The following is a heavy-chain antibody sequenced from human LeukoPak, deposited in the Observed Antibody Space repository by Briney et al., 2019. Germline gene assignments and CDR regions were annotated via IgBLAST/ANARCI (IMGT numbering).Heavy chain of an antibody. CDR1: GYTFTSYA. D-gene: IGHD1-14*01. Sequence: ASVKVSCKASGYTFTSYAMNWVRQAPGQELEWMGWINTNTGNLTYAQDLTGRFVFSLDTSISTAYVQISSLKAEDTAVYYCARENLYYFDYWAQGTLVTVSS. CDR2: INTNTGNL. J-gene: IGHJ4*02. CDR3: ARENLYYFDY. V-gene: IGHV7-4-1*02.